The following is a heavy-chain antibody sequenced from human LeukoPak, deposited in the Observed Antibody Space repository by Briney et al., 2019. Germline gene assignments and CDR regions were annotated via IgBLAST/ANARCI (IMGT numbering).Heavy chain of an antibody. CDR3: ATTLDYYDSSGYVMYYFDY. D-gene: IGHD3-22*01. CDR2: ISGSGGST. J-gene: IGHJ4*02. CDR1: GFTFSSYA. Sequence: GGSLRLSCAASGFTFSSYAMSWVRQAPGKGLEWVSAISGSGGSTYYADSVKGRFTISRDNSKNTLYLQMNNLRAEDTAVYYCATTLDYYDSSGYVMYYFDYWGRGTLVTVSS. V-gene: IGHV3-23*01.